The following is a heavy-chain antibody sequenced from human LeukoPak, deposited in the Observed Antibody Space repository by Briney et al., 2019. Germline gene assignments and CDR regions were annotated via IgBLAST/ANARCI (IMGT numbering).Heavy chain of an antibody. V-gene: IGHV5-51*01. CDR3: ARRGYCGGDCYSDY. CDR2: IYPGDSDT. J-gene: IGHJ4*02. D-gene: IGHD2-21*01. Sequence: GESLKISCKGSGYSFATYWIGWVRQMPGKGLEWMEIIYPGDSDTRYSPSFQGQVTISADKSISTAFLQWSSLKASDTAMYYCARRGYCGGDCYSDYWGQGTLVTVSS. CDR1: GYSFATYW.